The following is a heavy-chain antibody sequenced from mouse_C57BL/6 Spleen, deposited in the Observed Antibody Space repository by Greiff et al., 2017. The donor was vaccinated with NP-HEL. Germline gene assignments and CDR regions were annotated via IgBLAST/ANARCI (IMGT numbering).Heavy chain of an antibody. Sequence: VKLVESGAELVKPGASVKISCKASGYAFSSYWMNWVKQRPGKGLEWIGQIYPGDGDTNYNGKFKGKATLTADKSSSTAYMQLSSLTSEDSAVYFCARGSSGYAMDYWGQGTSVTVSS. J-gene: IGHJ4*01. CDR2: IYPGDGDT. V-gene: IGHV1-80*01. CDR3: ARGSSGYAMDY. CDR1: GYAFSSYW. D-gene: IGHD1-1*01.